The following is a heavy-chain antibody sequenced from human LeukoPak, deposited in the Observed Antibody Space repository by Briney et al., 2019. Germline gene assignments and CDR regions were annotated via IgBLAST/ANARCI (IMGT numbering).Heavy chain of an antibody. D-gene: IGHD3-22*01. CDR1: AVSISGSY. Sequence: PSETLSLTCSVSAVSISGSYWTWIRQSPGKGLEWIGYIYYSGSTNYNPSLKSRVTISVDTCKKQFSLKLRSVTAADTAVYYCARAKVTYYYDGNGYYYFDSWGQGTLVTVSS. J-gene: IGHJ4*02. V-gene: IGHV4-59*01. CDR2: IYYSGST. CDR3: ARAKVTYYYDGNGYYYFDS.